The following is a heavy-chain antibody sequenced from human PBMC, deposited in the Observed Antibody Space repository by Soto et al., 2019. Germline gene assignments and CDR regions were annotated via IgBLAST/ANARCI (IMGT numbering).Heavy chain of an antibody. Sequence: SETLSLTCTVSGGSISSSSYYWGWIRQPPGKGLEWIGSIYYSGSTYYNPSLKSRVTISVDTSKNQFSLKLSSVTAADTAVYYCARHVLLWFGELLYSGYYYYGMDVWGQGTTVS. V-gene: IGHV4-39*01. D-gene: IGHD3-10*01. J-gene: IGHJ6*02. CDR3: ARHVLLWFGELLYSGYYYYGMDV. CDR2: IYYSGST. CDR1: GGSISSSSYY.